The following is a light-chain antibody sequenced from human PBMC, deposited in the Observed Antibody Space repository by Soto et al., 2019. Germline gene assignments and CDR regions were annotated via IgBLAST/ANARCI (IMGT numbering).Light chain of an antibody. CDR3: QQYNTWPPLT. CDR1: QTVSSN. CDR2: GAS. Sequence: EIVMTQSPATLSVSPGERATLSCRASQTVSSNLAWYQQKPGQAPRLLLYGASTRATCIPARFSGSGSGTEFTLTISSLQSEDFSVYYCQQYNTWPPLTFGGGTKVEIK. V-gene: IGKV3-15*01. J-gene: IGKJ4*01.